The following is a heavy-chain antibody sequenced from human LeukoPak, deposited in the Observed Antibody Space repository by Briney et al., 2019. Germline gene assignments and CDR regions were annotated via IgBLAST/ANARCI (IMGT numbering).Heavy chain of an antibody. J-gene: IGHJ4*02. CDR2: IKPHSGGT. CDR3: ARDRAVATIGGVDY. CDR1: GYTFTGYY. D-gene: IGHD5-24*01. Sequence: ASVKVSCKASGYTFTGYYMHWVRQAPGQGLEWMGWIKPHSGGTNYAQKFQGRVTMTRDTSISTANMELSRLRSDDTAVYYCARDRAVATIGGVDYWGQGTLVTVSS. V-gene: IGHV1-2*02.